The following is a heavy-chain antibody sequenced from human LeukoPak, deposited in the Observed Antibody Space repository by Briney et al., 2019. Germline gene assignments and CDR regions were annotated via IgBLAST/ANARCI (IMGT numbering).Heavy chain of an antibody. CDR3: AREGVDWNHSVYYFDY. CDR1: GYIFTTYW. Sequence: GESLKISCKVSGYIFTTYWIGWVRQMPGKGLEWMGIIYPDDSETRYSPSFQGQVTISADKSLSTAFLQWSSLKASDTAMYYCAREGVDWNHSVYYFDYWGQGTLVTVSS. CDR2: IYPDDSET. D-gene: IGHD1-1*01. J-gene: IGHJ4*02. V-gene: IGHV5-51*01.